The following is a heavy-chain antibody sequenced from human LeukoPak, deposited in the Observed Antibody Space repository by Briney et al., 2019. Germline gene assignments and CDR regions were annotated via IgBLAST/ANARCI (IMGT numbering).Heavy chain of an antibody. D-gene: IGHD3-22*01. Sequence: GGSLRLSCAASGLTFSSYDMNWVREAPGKGLEWVSYISRSSSIIYYADSVKGRFTISRDNAKNSLYLQMNSLRGEDTAVYYCARDRYDSSHYYHYWGQGTLVTVSA. V-gene: IGHV3-48*01. CDR1: GLTFSSYD. CDR2: ISRSSSII. CDR3: ARDRYDSSHYYHY. J-gene: IGHJ4*02.